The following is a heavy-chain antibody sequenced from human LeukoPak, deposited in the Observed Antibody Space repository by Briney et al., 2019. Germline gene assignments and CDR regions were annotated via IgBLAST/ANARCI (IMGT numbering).Heavy chain of an antibody. V-gene: IGHV3-53*01. CDR3: ARDTYEKNYFDY. Sequence: PGGSLRLSYAASGFTVSSNYMSWVRQAPGKGLEWVSVIYRDGSTYYADSVKGRFTISRDNSKNTLFLQMNSLRAEDTAVYYCARDTYEKNYFDYWGRGTLVTVSS. J-gene: IGHJ4*02. CDR1: GFTVSSNY. CDR2: IYRDGST. D-gene: IGHD3-22*01.